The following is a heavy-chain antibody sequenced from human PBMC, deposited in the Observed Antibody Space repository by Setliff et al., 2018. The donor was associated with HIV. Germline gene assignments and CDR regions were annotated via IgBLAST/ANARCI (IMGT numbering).Heavy chain of an antibody. Sequence: GESLKISCKGSGYSFASYWISWVRQMPGKGLEWMGRIDPTDSYTNDSPPYQGHVTISVDKSISTVYLQWSSQKASDTAIYYCARQSYYYYNMDVWGQGTTVTVSS. CDR2: IDPTDSYT. J-gene: IGHJ6*02. V-gene: IGHV5-10-1*01. D-gene: IGHD2-21*01. CDR3: ARQSYYYYNMDV. CDR1: GYSFASYW.